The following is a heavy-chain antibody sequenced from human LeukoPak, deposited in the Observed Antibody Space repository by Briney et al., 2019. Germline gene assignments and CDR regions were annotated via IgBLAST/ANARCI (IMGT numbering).Heavy chain of an antibody. Sequence: ASVKVSCKTSGYTFTNYAMNWVRQAPGQGLEWMGWISAYNGNTNYAQKLQGRVTMTTDTSTSTAYMELRSLRSDDTAVYYCARVHYGSGRSWFDPWGQGTLVTVSS. D-gene: IGHD3-10*01. CDR2: ISAYNGNT. V-gene: IGHV1-18*01. CDR1: GYTFTNYA. CDR3: ARVHYGSGRSWFDP. J-gene: IGHJ5*02.